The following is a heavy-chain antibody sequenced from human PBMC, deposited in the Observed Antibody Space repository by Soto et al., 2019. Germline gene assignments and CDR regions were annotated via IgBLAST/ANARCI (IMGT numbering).Heavy chain of an antibody. CDR3: TRDPSGIAADDLGVDP. V-gene: IGHV3-49*03. CDR1: GFTFGDYA. CDR2: IRSKAYGGTT. D-gene: IGHD6-13*01. J-gene: IGHJ5*02. Sequence: QTGGSLRLSCTASGFTFGDYAMSWFRQAPGKGLEWVGFIRSKAYGGTTEYAASVKGRFTISRDDSKSIAYLQMNSLKTEDTAVYYCTRDPSGIAADDLGVDPWGQGTLVTVSS.